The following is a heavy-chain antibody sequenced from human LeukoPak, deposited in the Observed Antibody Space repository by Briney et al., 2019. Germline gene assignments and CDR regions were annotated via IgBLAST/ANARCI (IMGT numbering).Heavy chain of an antibody. Sequence: PSETLSLTCAVYGGSFSGYYWSWIRQPPGKGLEWIGEINHSGSTNYNPSLKSRVTISVDTSKNQFSLKLSSVTAADTAVYYCASLGDGSGSYYSWGQGTLVTVSS. CDR1: GGSFSGYY. D-gene: IGHD3-10*01. J-gene: IGHJ4*02. V-gene: IGHV4-34*01. CDR3: ASLGDGSGSYYS. CDR2: INHSGST.